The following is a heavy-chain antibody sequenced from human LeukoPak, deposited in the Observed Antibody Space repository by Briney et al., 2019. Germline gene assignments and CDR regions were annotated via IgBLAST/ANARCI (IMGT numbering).Heavy chain of an antibody. Sequence: PSETLSLTFTVSRGSINSYYWSWFWQPPSKGLEWLGYIYYSGNTHYNPPLKILVTISVDTSKNQFSLNLTSVTAAAAAVYYCASGTTVGSYNWLEPWGQGTLVRVSS. V-gene: IGHV4-59*01. CDR2: IYYSGNT. CDR3: ASGTTVGSYNWLEP. D-gene: IGHD4-11*01. J-gene: IGHJ5*02. CDR1: RGSINSYY.